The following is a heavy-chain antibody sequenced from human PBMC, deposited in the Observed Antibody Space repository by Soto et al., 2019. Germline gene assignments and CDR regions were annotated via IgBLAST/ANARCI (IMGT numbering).Heavy chain of an antibody. CDR1: GYTFTSYA. V-gene: IGHV1-3*01. CDR2: INAGNGNT. J-gene: IGHJ4*02. Sequence: ASVKVSCKASGYTFTSYAMHWVRQAPGQRLEWMGWINAGNGNTKYSQKFQGRVTITRDTSASTAYMELSSLRSEDTAVYYCARDSDLTYYYGSGSYYLYYWGQGTPVTVSS. CDR3: ARDSDLTYYYGSGSYYLYY. D-gene: IGHD3-10*01.